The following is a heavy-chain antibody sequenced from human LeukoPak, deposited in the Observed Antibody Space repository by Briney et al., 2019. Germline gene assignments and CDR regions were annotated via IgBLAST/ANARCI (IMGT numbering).Heavy chain of an antibody. J-gene: IGHJ4*02. CDR2: VYPGDSDT. CDR1: GYIFTSYW. V-gene: IGHV5-51*01. D-gene: IGHD3-10*01. CDR3: ARGPSAGYFDY. Sequence: GESLKISCKGSGYIFTSYWIGWVRQMPGKGLEWMGIVYPGDSDTRYSPSFQGQVTISADKSTRTAYLQWNSLKASGTAMYYCARGPSAGYFDYWGQGTLVTVSS.